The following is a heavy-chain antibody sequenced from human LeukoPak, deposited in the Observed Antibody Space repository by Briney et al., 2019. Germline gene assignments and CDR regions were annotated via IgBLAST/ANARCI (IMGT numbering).Heavy chain of an antibody. V-gene: IGHV4-61*08. CDR3: ATWDYYDTSGQGTFDI. D-gene: IGHD3-22*01. CDR2: IYYSGST. CDR1: GGSISSGGYY. Sequence: PSETLSLTCTVSGGSISSGGYYWSWLRQHPGQGLEWIGYIYYSGSTNYNPSLKSRVTILVDTSKNQFSLKLSSVTAADTAIYYCATWDYYDTSGQGTFDIWGQGTMVTVSS. J-gene: IGHJ3*02.